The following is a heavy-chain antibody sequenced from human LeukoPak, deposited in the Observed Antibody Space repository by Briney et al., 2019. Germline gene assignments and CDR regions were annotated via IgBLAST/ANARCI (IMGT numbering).Heavy chain of an antibody. Sequence: LSLTCAVYSGSLSDYFWSWIRQSPGKGLEWVALVWYDGSNKYYTDSAKGRFTISRDNSKNTLHLQMNSLRADDTAVYYCARGPSYYGSGSYFYWGQGTLVTVSS. V-gene: IGHV3-33*08. CDR2: VWYDGSNK. J-gene: IGHJ4*02. D-gene: IGHD3-10*01. CDR1: SGSLSDYF. CDR3: ARGPSYYGSGSYFY.